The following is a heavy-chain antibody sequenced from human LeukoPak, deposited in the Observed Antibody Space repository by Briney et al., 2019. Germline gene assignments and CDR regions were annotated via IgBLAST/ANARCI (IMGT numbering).Heavy chain of an antibody. Sequence: PSETLSLTCIVSGGSISSTSYYWGWIRQPPGKGLEWIGTISYRGSTYYNPSLKSRVTISVDTSKNQFSLKLTSVTAADTAVYYCARDYTSRLDYWGQGTLVTVSS. CDR1: GGSISSTSYY. CDR3: ARDYTSRLDY. J-gene: IGHJ4*02. V-gene: IGHV4-39*07. CDR2: ISYRGST.